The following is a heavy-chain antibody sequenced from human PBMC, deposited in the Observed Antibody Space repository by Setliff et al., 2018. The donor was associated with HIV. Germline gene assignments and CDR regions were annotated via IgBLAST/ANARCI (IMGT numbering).Heavy chain of an antibody. Sequence: GGSLRLSCAASGFNFSSHTMNWVRQAPGKGLEWVANIKEDGSATYYVESVRGRFTISRDNPNNLLYLQMDSLRGEDTAVYYCAREGVHHNFWSGYTYYYGLDVWGQGTTVTVSS. CDR3: AREGVHHNFWSGYTYYYGLDV. V-gene: IGHV3-7*01. CDR1: GFNFSSHT. CDR2: IKEDGSAT. J-gene: IGHJ3*01. D-gene: IGHD3-3*01.